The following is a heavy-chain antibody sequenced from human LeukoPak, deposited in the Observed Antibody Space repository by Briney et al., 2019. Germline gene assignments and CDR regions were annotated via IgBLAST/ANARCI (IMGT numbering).Heavy chain of an antibody. CDR2: MNPNSGNT. D-gene: IGHD1-26*01. Sequence: GASVKVSCKASGGTFSSYAISWVRQAPGQGLEWVGWMNPNSGNTGYAQKFQGRVTMTRNTSISTAYMELSSLRSEDTAVYYCARGLGWEPSGVDYWGQGTLVTVSS. J-gene: IGHJ4*02. CDR3: ARGLGWEPSGVDY. CDR1: GGTFSSYA. V-gene: IGHV1-8*02.